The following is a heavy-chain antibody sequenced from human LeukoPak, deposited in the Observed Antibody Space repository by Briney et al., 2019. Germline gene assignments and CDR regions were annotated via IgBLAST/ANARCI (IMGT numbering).Heavy chain of an antibody. V-gene: IGHV3-48*01. J-gene: IGHJ4*02. CDR3: GKEVERHFDLKY. Sequence: PGGSLRLSCVASGFSFSSYSMNWVRQAPGKGLEWVSFIDSSRSTIFYADSVKGRFTISRDNSKKILYLQMDSLRAEDTAVYYCGKEVERHFDLKYWGQGTLVTVSS. CDR2: IDSSRSTI. CDR1: GFSFSSYS.